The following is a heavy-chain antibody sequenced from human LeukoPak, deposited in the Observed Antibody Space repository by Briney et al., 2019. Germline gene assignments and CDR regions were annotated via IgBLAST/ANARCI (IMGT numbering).Heavy chain of an antibody. Sequence: SETLSLTCAVYGGSFSGYYWSWIRQPPGKGLEWIGEINHSGSTNYNPSLKSRVTISVDTSKNQFSLKLSSVTAADTAVYYCARAYYYGSGRPSPYDALDIWGQGTMVTVSS. CDR3: ARAYYYGSGRPSPYDALDI. J-gene: IGHJ3*02. D-gene: IGHD3-10*01. V-gene: IGHV4-34*01. CDR1: GGSFSGYY. CDR2: INHSGST.